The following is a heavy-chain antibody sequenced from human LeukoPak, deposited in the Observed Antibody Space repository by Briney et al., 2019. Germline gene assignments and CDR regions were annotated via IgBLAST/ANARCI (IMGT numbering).Heavy chain of an antibody. V-gene: IGHV4-39*01. CDR3: ARHGIGVVIQYNWFDP. CDR1: GPSISSSSYY. Sequence: PSETLSLTCTVSGPSISSSSYYWGWIRQPPGKGLEGIVSIYYSGSTYYNPSLKSPVTISVDTSKNQFSLKLSSVTAADTAVYYCARHGIGVVIQYNWFDPRGQGTLVTVSS. CDR2: IYYSGST. D-gene: IGHD3-3*01. J-gene: IGHJ5*02.